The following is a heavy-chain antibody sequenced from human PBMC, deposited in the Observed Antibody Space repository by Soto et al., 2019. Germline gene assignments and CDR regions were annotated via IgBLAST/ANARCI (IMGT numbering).Heavy chain of an antibody. CDR1: SWTFSNSV. CDR3: TRAAWFHDWALY. Sequence: GTRSLERASASWTFSNSVSHWVGRAPGKGLEWISYMSSSGYTAYYASSVEGRFAISRDNAYNSAYLPMDSLRAEDTALSDCTRAAWFHDWALYRGQGALV. V-gene: IGHV3-48*03. D-gene: IGHD3-9*01. J-gene: IGHJ4*02. CDR2: MSSSGYTA.